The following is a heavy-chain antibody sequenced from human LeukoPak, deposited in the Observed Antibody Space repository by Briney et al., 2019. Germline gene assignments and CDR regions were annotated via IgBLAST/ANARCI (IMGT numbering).Heavy chain of an antibody. V-gene: IGHV3-11*05. CDR1: GFSISDYY. CDR2: ITSGSGST. Sequence: GGSLRLSCDASGFSISDYYMSWIRQSPGKGPEWISYITSGSGSTKYADSVKGRFTISRDKAKNSVALQLNSLRAEDTAVYYCTKERRGSYYAFESWGQGTLVTVSS. D-gene: IGHD3-22*01. J-gene: IGHJ4*02. CDR3: TKERRGSYYAFES.